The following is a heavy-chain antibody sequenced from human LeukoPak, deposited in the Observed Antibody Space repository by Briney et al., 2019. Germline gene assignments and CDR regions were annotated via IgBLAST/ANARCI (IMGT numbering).Heavy chain of an antibody. V-gene: IGHV3-21*01. J-gene: IGHJ4*02. D-gene: IGHD3-22*01. CDR2: ISSSSSYI. CDR3: AREGYDSSTTFDY. CDR1: GFTFSSYS. Sequence: GGSLRLSCAASGFTFSSYSMNWVRQAPGKGLECVSSISSSSSYIYYADSVKGRFTISRDNAKNSLYLQMNSLRAEDTAVYYCAREGYDSSTTFDYWGQGTLVTVSS.